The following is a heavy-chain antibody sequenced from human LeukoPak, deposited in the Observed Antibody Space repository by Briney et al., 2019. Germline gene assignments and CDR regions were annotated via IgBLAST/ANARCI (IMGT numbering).Heavy chain of an antibody. CDR2: ISGSGGST. CDR1: GFTVSNNY. D-gene: IGHD6-19*01. J-gene: IGHJ4*02. Sequence: PGGSLRLSCAASGFTVSNNYMSWVRQAPGKGLEWVSGISGSGGSTYYADSVKGRFTISRDNSKNTLYLQMSSLRAEDTAVYYCAKMPVSYSSGWTNFDYWGQGTLVTVSS. CDR3: AKMPVSYSSGWTNFDY. V-gene: IGHV3-23*01.